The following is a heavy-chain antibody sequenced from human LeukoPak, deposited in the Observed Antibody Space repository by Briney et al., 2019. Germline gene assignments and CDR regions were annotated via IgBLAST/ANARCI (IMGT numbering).Heavy chain of an antibody. Sequence: GGSLRLSCAASGFTFNNYAMTWVRQAPEKGLEWVSSISGDGVRTYYADSVRGRFTISRDNSKNTLYLRMSSLRAEDTAVYYCASRNYHASGHYGIAYWGQGTLVTVSP. V-gene: IGHV3-23*01. J-gene: IGHJ4*02. CDR1: GFTFNNYA. D-gene: IGHD3-22*01. CDR3: ASRNYHASGHYGIAY. CDR2: ISGDGVRT.